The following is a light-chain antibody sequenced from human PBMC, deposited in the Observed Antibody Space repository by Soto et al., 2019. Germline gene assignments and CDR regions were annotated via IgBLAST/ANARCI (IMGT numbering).Light chain of an antibody. CDR2: DAS. V-gene: IGKV3-15*01. J-gene: IGKJ5*01. Sequence: DIVMTQSPASLSVSPGEIATLSFSASQSVSTNLAWYLQKPGQAPRLLIYDASTRATGIPGRFSASGSGTEFTLTISSLQSEDFAIYYCQQYFNWPPITFGQGTRLEIK. CDR1: QSVSTN. CDR3: QQYFNWPPIT.